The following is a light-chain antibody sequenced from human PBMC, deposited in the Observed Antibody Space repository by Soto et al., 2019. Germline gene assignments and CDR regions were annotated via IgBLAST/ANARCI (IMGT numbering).Light chain of an antibody. CDR3: QQYGSSRLT. CDR2: GAS. Sequence: EIVLTQSPGTLSLSPGERATLSCRASQSVSNSYLAWYQQKPGQAPRLLISGASSRATGIPDRFSGSGSGTDFTLTISRLEPEDFAVYYCQQYGSSRLTFGGGTKVEIK. V-gene: IGKV3-20*01. CDR1: QSVSNSY. J-gene: IGKJ4*01.